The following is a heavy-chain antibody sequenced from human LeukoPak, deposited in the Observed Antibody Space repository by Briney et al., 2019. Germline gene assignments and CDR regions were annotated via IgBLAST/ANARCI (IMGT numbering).Heavy chain of an antibody. CDR1: GYTFTAYY. CDR3: ARDIAVAGPPSYIDY. D-gene: IGHD6-19*01. Sequence: ASVKVSCKASGYTFTAYYMHWVRQAPGQGLEWMGWINPNSGGTNYAQKFQGRVTMTRDTSISTAYMELSRLRSDDTAVYYCARDIAVAGPPSYIDYWGQGTLVTVSS. V-gene: IGHV1-2*02. CDR2: INPNSGGT. J-gene: IGHJ4*02.